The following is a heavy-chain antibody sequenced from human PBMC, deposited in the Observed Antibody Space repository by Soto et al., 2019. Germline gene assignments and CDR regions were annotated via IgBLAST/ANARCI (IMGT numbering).Heavy chain of an antibody. J-gene: IGHJ4*02. CDR1: GFTFNNYA. V-gene: IGHV3-23*01. Sequence: EVQLLESGGGLVQPGGSLRLSCAASGFTFNNYAMTWVRQAPGKGLEWVSAISGGGDTTSYADSVKGRFTVSRDGSKNTLYLQMSRLRAEDTALYYCAKGRGGSGSLITRVDFWGEGTLVTVSS. D-gene: IGHD3-10*01. CDR3: AKGRGGSGSLITRVDF. CDR2: ISGGGDTT.